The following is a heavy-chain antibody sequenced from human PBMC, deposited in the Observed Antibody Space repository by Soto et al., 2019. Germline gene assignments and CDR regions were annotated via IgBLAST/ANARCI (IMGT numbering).Heavy chain of an antibody. D-gene: IGHD3-3*01. J-gene: IGHJ5*02. Sequence: PSDTLALSCAVSGCSIRSGGDSWSWIRQHPGKGLEWIGYIYYSGSTYYNPSLKSRVTISVDTSKNQFSLKLSSVTAADTAVYYCARSRRTDRYYDFWSGYFTPNWFDPWGQGTLVTVSS. CDR2: IYYSGST. V-gene: IGHV4-31*11. CDR3: ARSRRTDRYYDFWSGYFTPNWFDP. CDR1: GCSIRSGGDS.